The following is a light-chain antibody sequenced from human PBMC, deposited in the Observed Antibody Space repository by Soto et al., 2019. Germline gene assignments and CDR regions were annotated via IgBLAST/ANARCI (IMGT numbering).Light chain of an antibody. CDR2: EVN. J-gene: IGLJ1*01. V-gene: IGLV2-14*03. CDR1: SSDVGGYNY. CDR3: QSYDSSLSGSEV. Sequence: QSALIQPASVSGSPGQSITISCTGTSSDVGGYNYVSWYQQHPGKAPKVIIYEVNHRPSGVSSRFSGSKSGNTASLNISGLLAEDEADYYCQSYDSSLSGSEVFGTGTKLTVL.